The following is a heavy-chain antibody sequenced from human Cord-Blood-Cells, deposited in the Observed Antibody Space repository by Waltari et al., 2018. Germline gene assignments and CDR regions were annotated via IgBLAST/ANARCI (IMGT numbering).Heavy chain of an antibody. CDR2: IYSGDST. CDR1: GFTVSSNY. J-gene: IGHJ4*02. D-gene: IGHD3-9*01. V-gene: IGHV3-53*01. Sequence: EVQLVESGGGLIQPGGSLRLSCAASGFTVSSNYMSWVRQAPGKGLEGVSVIYSGDSTYYADSVKGRFTISRDNSKNTLYLQMNSLRAEDTAVYYCATRLRYGYYFDYWGQGTLVTVSS. CDR3: ATRLRYGYYFDY.